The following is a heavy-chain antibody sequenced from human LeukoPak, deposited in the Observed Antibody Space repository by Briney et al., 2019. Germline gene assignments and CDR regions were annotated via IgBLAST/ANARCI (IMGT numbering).Heavy chain of an antibody. V-gene: IGHV4-34*01. CDR2: INHSGST. J-gene: IGHJ4*02. CDR3: ARGRLVSSQPFDY. CDR1: GGSFSGYY. Sequence: PSETLSLTCAVYGGSFSGYYWSWIRQPPGKGLEWIGEINHSGSTNYNPSLKSRVTISVDTSKNQFSLKLSSVTAADTAVYYCARGRLVSSQPFDYWGQGTLVTVSS. D-gene: IGHD6-6*01.